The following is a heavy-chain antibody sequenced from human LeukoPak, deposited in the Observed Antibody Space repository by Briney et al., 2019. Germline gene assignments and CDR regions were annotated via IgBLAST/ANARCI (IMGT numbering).Heavy chain of an antibody. Sequence: SETLSLTCTVSGGSISSYYWSWIRQPPGKGLEWIGYIYYSGDTNYNPSLKSRVTISVDTSKNQFSLKLSSVTAADTAVYYCASTFYYDRWTPAFDYWGQGTLVTVSS. CDR3: ASTFYYDRWTPAFDY. J-gene: IGHJ4*02. V-gene: IGHV4-59*01. D-gene: IGHD3-10*02. CDR1: GGSISSYY. CDR2: IYYSGDT.